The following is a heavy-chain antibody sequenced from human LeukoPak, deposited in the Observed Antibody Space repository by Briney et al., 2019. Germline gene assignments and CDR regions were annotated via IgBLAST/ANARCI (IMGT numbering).Heavy chain of an antibody. D-gene: IGHD6-19*01. J-gene: IGHJ4*02. CDR2: IKGDGSDN. CDR1: GFTFSSYW. V-gene: IGHV3-7*01. Sequence: PGGSLRLSCAASGFTFSSYWMSWVRQAPGKGLEWVANIKGDGSDNHYVDSVKGRFTISRDNSKNTLYLQMNSLRGDDTAVYYCAKDLSGAADYYFEYWGQGTLVTVSS. CDR3: AKDLSGAADYYFEY.